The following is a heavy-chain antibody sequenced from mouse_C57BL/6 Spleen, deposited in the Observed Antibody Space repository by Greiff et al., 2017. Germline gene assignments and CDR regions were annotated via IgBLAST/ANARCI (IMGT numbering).Heavy chain of an antibody. CDR1: GFTFSSYA. Sequence: EVKLMESGGGLVKPGGSLKLSCAASGFTFSSYAMSWVRQTPEKRLEWVATISDGGSYTYYPDNVKGRFTISRDNAKNNLYLQMSHLKSEDTAMYYCARALRSTMVTTEAWFAYWGQGTLVTGSA. CDR2: ISDGGSYT. J-gene: IGHJ3*01. D-gene: IGHD2-2*01. CDR3: ARALRSTMVTTEAWFAY. V-gene: IGHV5-4*03.